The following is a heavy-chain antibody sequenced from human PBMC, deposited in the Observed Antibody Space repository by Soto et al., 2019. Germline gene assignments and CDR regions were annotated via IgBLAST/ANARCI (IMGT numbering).Heavy chain of an antibody. V-gene: IGHV1-18*01. CDR3: ARTYFRDAFDI. J-gene: IGHJ3*02. CDR1: GYTFTSYG. Sequence: QVQLVQSGAEVKKPGASVKVSCKASGYTFTSYGISWVRQAPGQGLEWMGWISAYNGNTDYAQKLQGRVTMTTVTPPSTAYMELKSLRSDDTAVYYGARTYFRDAFDIWGQGTMVTVSS. CDR2: ISAYNGNT. D-gene: IGHD3-10*01.